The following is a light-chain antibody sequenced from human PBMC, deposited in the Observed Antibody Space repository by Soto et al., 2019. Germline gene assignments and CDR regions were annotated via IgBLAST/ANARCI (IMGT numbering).Light chain of an antibody. CDR2: GAS. CDR1: QTVSRSY. V-gene: IGKV3-20*01. Sequence: EIVLTQSPGNLSLSPGESATLSCRASQTVSRSYFVWYQQKPGQAPRLLIYGASARAPGIPDRFSGTGSGTESTLTISRLEPEDFAVYFCQHFDSSPTFGGGTKVEI. CDR3: QHFDSSPT. J-gene: IGKJ4*01.